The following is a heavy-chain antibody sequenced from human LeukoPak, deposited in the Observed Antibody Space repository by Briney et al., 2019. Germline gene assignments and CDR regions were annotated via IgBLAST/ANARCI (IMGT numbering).Heavy chain of an antibody. D-gene: IGHD3-22*01. J-gene: IGHJ4*02. CDR1: GFTFSSYA. CDR2: ISGSGDNT. V-gene: IGHV3-23*01. Sequence: GGSLRLSSAASGFTFSSYAMSWGRQAPGKGLEWVSGISGSGDNTYYADSVKGRFTISRDNSKNTLYVQVNSLGTEDTAAYYCAKGSYYDSSGSFYFDYWGQGTLVTVSS. CDR3: AKGSYYDSSGSFYFDY.